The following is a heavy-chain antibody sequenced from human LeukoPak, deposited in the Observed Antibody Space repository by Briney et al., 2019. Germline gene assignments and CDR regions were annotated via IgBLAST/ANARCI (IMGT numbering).Heavy chain of an antibody. D-gene: IGHD2-21*01. V-gene: IGHV3-15*01. CDR1: GFTFSNAW. CDR3: TTKFRMSYYYGMDV. J-gene: IGHJ6*02. Sequence: GGSLRLSCAASGFTFSNAWMSWVRQAPGKGLEWVGRIKSKTDGGTTDYAAPVKGRFTISRDDSKNTLYLQMNSLKTEDTAVYYCTTKFRMSYYYGMDVWGQGTTVTVSS. CDR2: IKSKTDGGTT.